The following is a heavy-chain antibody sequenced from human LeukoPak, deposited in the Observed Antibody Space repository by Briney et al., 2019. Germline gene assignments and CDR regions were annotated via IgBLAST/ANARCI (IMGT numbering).Heavy chain of an antibody. V-gene: IGHV3-7*03. CDR1: GFTFSNYW. CDR2: IKPDGSES. CDR3: VRGWTKFDY. J-gene: IGHJ4*02. D-gene: IGHD3/OR15-3a*01. Sequence: AGGSLRLSCAVSGFTFSNYWMTWVRQAPAKGLEWVADIKPDGSESHYADSVKGRFTISRDNAKNSLYLQMNSLRADDTAVYYCVRGWTKFDYWDQGILVTVSS.